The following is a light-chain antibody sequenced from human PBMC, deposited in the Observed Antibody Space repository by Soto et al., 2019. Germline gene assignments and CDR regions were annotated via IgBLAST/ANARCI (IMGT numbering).Light chain of an antibody. CDR3: QEYNTYSYT. V-gene: IGKV1-5*03. CDR2: KAS. Sequence: DIQMTQSPSTLSASVGDRVTITCRASQSISNWLAWYQQKPGKAPKLLIYKASSLESGVPSRFSGSGPGTEFTLTISSLQPDDFATYYCQEYNTYSYTFGQGTKLEIK. J-gene: IGKJ2*01. CDR1: QSISNW.